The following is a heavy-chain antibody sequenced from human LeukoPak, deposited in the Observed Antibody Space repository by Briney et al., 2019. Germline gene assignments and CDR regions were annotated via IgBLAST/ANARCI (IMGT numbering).Heavy chain of an antibody. CDR2: IYHSGST. V-gene: IGHV4-30-2*01. CDR1: GGSISSGGYY. D-gene: IGHD5/OR15-5a*01. Sequence: KPSETLSLTCTVSGGSISSGGYYWSWIRKPPGKGLEWIGYIYHSGSTYYNPSLKSRVTISVVSSKDQFSLKLISVTAADTAVYYCARDGGSTIYAFDIWGQGTMVTVSS. J-gene: IGHJ3*02. CDR3: ARDGGSTIYAFDI.